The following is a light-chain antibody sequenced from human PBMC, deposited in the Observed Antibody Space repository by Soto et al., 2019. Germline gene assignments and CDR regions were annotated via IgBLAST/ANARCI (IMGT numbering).Light chain of an antibody. J-gene: IGKJ1*01. Sequence: DIQMTQSPSTLSASVGERVTITCRASQSVSNWLALYQQKPGKAPKLLIYDVSSLESGVPSRFSGSGSGTEFILTISSLQPDDFATYYCQQYNSYSRTFGQGTKVDI. V-gene: IGKV1-5*01. CDR1: QSVSNW. CDR2: DVS. CDR3: QQYNSYSRT.